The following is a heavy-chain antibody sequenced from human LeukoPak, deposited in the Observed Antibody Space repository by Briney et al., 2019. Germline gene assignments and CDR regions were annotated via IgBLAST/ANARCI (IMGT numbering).Heavy chain of an antibody. CDR1: GFTFSNAW. CDR2: INSKTDGGTT. CDR3: TTVVLLWFGELLSVDY. V-gene: IGHV3-15*01. J-gene: IGHJ4*02. Sequence: GGSLRLSCAASGFTFSNAWMSWVRQAPGKGLEWVGRINSKTDGGTTDYAASVKGRFTISRDDSNNTLYLQMNSLKTEDTAVYYCTTVVLLWFGELLSVDYWGQGTLVTVSS. D-gene: IGHD3-10*01.